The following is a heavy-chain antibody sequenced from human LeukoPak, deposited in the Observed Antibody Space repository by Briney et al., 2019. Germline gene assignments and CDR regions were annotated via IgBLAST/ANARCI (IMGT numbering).Heavy chain of an antibody. CDR3: ARDRTLDS. Sequence: GGSLRLSCAASGFTFSSYAMNWVRQAPGKGLEWVSYISSSSNSMYYADSVKGRFTISRDDAKNSLYLQMSSLGDEDTAVYYCARDRTLDSWGQGILVTVSS. V-gene: IGHV3-48*02. CDR2: ISSSSNSM. J-gene: IGHJ4*02. CDR1: GFTFSSYA.